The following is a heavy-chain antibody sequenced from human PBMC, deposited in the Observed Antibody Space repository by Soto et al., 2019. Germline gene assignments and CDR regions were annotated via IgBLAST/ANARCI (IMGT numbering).Heavy chain of an antibody. CDR2: ISGSGGST. V-gene: IGHV3-23*01. D-gene: IGHD2-8*01. Sequence: PGGSLRLSCAASGFTFSSYSMSWVRQAPGKGLEWVSAISGSGGSTYYADSVKGRFTISRDNSKNTLYLQMNSLRAEDMAVYYCAKDLLFTYCTNGVCPEYYYYYGMDVWGQGTTVTVSS. J-gene: IGHJ6*02. CDR3: AKDLLFTYCTNGVCPEYYYYYGMDV. CDR1: GFTFSSYS.